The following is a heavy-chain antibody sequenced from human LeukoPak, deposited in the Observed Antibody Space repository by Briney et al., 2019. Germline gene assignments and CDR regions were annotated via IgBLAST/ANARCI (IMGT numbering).Heavy chain of an antibody. D-gene: IGHD1-26*01. CDR1: GFIFSTYT. CDR3: ARETSGSYYQSDY. J-gene: IGHJ4*02. CDR2: ISSSSNTI. Sequence: GGSLRLSCAASGFIFSTYTMNWVRQAPGKGLEWVSYISSSSNTIYYADSVKGRFTISRDNAKNSLYLQMNSLRAGDTAVYYCARETSGSYYQSDYWGQGTLVTVSS. V-gene: IGHV3-48*01.